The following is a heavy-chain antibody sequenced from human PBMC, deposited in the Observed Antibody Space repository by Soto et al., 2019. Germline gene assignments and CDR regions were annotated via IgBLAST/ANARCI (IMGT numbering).Heavy chain of an antibody. V-gene: IGHV3-21*01. J-gene: IGHJ4*02. CDR1: GFTFSSYS. CDR2: ISSSSSYI. Sequence: LRLSCAASGFTFSSYSMNWVRQAPGKGLEWVSSISSSSSYIYYADSVKGRFTISRDNAKNSLYLQMNSLRAEDTAVYYCAKGSYSGVYPDFDYWGQGTLVTVSS. D-gene: IGHD1-26*01. CDR3: AKGSYSGVYPDFDY.